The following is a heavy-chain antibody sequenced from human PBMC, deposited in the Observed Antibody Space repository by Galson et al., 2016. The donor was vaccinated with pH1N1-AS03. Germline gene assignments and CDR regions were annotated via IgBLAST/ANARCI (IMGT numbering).Heavy chain of an antibody. CDR2: IKSDEYDT. CDR3: ARDPDPNDNGWFYFDN. D-gene: IGHD6-19*01. J-gene: IGHJ4*01. V-gene: IGHV3-74*01. CDR1: GFTFTNHW. Sequence: SLRLSCAASGFTFTNHWMHWVRQVPGKGLMWVSGIKSDEYDTRYADSVKGRFAISREDAKNTLYLQRNSLRAEDTALYYCARDPDPNDNGWFYFDNWGQGVLVTVSS.